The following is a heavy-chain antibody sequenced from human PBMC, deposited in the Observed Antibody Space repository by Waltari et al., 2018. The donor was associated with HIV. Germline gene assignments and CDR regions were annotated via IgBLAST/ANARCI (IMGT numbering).Heavy chain of an antibody. J-gene: IGHJ6*02. D-gene: IGHD2-15*01. V-gene: IGHV3-23*01. CDR3: ASAFGGNDLDV. CDR1: GLTFSSYA. CDR2: FMVSGDP. Sequence: EVQVLESGGGLVQPGGSLRLSCAASGLTFSSYAMGWVRQAPGKGLEWVSGFMVSGDPYYADSVKGRFTISRDNSKNTVYQQMNSLRVEDTAVYYCASAFGGNDLDVWGQGTTVTVSS.